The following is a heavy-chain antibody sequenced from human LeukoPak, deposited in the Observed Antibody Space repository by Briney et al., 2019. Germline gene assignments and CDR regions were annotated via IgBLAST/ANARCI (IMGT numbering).Heavy chain of an antibody. D-gene: IGHD2-21*02. CDR2: IRDDGTT. CDR3: ARDHDFAFDT. J-gene: IGHJ4*02. Sequence: GGSLRLSCAASGFIFRNFPINWVRQAPGKGLEWISHIRDDGTTDYADSVKGRFTISRDNVNNVLYLQMSSLRVEDTATYYCARDHDFAFDTWGPGILVTVSS. CDR1: GFIFRNFP. V-gene: IGHV3-48*01.